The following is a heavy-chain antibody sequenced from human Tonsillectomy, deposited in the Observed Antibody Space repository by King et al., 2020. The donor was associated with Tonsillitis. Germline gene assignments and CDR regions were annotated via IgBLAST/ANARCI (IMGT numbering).Heavy chain of an antibody. D-gene: IGHD3-10*01. Sequence: VQLVESGGGVVHPGGSLRLSCAASGFTFDDYAMHWVRQAPGKGLEWVSLISGDGGSTYYADSVKGRFTISRDNSKNSLYLQMNSLRTEDTALYYCAKDVAYYYGSGSYLNWFDPWGQGTLVTVSS. CDR3: AKDVAYYYGSGSYLNWFDP. V-gene: IGHV3-43*02. CDR2: ISGDGGST. J-gene: IGHJ5*02. CDR1: GFTFDDYA.